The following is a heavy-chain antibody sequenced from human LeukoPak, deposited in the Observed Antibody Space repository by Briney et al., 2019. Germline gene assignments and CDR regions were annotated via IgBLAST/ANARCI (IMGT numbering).Heavy chain of an antibody. CDR2: ISGSGGST. J-gene: IGHJ6*02. V-gene: IGHV3-23*01. CDR1: GFTFSSYA. Sequence: PGGSLRLSCAASGFTFSSYAMSWVRQAPGKGLEWASAISGSGGSTYYADSVKGRFTISRDNSKNTLYLQMNSLRAEDTAVYYCAKDFSVSSWFRMDVWGQGTTVTVSS. CDR3: AKDFSVSSWFRMDV. D-gene: IGHD6-13*01.